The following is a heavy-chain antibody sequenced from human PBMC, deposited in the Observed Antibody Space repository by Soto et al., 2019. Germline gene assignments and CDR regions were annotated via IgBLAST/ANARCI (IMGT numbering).Heavy chain of an antibody. D-gene: IGHD3-16*01. J-gene: IGHJ3*02. CDR1: GGSISSGDYY. CDR3: ARLLPSGGAFDI. V-gene: IGHV4-30-4*01. Sequence: QVQLQESGPGLVKPSQTLSLTCTVSGGSISSGDYYWSWIRQPPGKGLEWVGYIYYSGNTYYNPSLNSRITISVDTSTNHFFPKVNSVTAADTAVYYCARLLPSGGAFDIWGQGTMVTVSS. CDR2: IYYSGNT.